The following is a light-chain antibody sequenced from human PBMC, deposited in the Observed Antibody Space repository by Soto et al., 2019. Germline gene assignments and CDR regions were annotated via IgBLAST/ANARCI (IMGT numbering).Light chain of an antibody. V-gene: IGLV2-14*01. CDR2: DVS. CDR1: SSDVGGYNY. J-gene: IGLJ6*01. Sequence: SDLTRPVSVSGVHRGGRTIYCTETSSDVGGYNYVSWYQQHPGKAPKLMIYDVSNRPSGVSNRFSGSKSGNRASLTISCFFSGRRRDNYYRSDLGS. CDR3: RSD.